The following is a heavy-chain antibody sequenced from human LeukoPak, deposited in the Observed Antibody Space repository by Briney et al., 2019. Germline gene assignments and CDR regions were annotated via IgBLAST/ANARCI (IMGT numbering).Heavy chain of an antibody. CDR3: ARGWYYDSSGYALDY. CDR2: IWYDGSNK. CDR1: GFTISSYG. D-gene: IGHD3-22*01. V-gene: IGHV3-33*01. Sequence: PGRSLRLSCAASGFTISSYGMHWVRQAPGKGLEWVAVIWYDGSNKYYADSVKGRFTISRDNSKNTLYLQMNSLRAEDTAVYYCARGWYYDSSGYALDYWGQGTLVTVSS. J-gene: IGHJ4*02.